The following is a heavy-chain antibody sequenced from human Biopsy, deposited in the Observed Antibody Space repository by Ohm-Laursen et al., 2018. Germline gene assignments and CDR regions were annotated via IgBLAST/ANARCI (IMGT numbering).Heavy chain of an antibody. D-gene: IGHD3-16*02. CDR1: RVTLSRHS. Sequence: SLRLSCAAPRVTLSRHSVNWVRQAPGKGLEWVSCIVVNSDVTHYGDSVKGRFTIARDDAQNSIHLQMDSLTAEDTAVYYCATGGKSSYPPIWGQGALITVSS. V-gene: IGHV3-21*01. J-gene: IGHJ4*02. CDR2: IVVNSDVT. CDR3: ATGGKSSYPPI.